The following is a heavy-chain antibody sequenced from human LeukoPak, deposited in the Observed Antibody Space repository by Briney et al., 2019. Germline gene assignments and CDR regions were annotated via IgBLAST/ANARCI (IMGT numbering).Heavy chain of an antibody. CDR2: LSGSGGST. J-gene: IGHJ4*02. Sequence: PGGSLRLSCAVSGFTFSNYAMSWVRQAPGKGLEWVSGLSGSGGSTYYADSVKGRFTVSRDNSKNTLYLQMNSLRADDTAVYYCAKDIYYDYVWGSYLHWGQGTLVTVAS. CDR3: AKDIYYDYVWGSYLH. D-gene: IGHD3-16*02. CDR1: GFTFSNYA. V-gene: IGHV3-23*01.